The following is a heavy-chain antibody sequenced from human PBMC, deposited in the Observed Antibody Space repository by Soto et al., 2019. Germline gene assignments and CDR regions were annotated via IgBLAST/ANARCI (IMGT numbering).Heavy chain of an antibody. CDR3: ARAGEYREFDY. CDR2: ISYDGSKK. CDR1: GFTFSNYA. D-gene: IGHD3-16*01. J-gene: IGHJ4*02. Sequence: GGSLRLSCAASGFTFSNYAIHWVRQAPGKGLEWVAVISYDGSKKYYADSVKGRFTISRDNSKSTLYLQMNSLRVEDTTVYYCARAGEYREFDYWGQGTLVTGS. V-gene: IGHV3-30-3*01.